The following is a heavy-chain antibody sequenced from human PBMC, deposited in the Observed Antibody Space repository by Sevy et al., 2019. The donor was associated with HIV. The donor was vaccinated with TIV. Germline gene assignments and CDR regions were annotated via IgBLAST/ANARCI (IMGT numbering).Heavy chain of an antibody. J-gene: IGHJ4*02. CDR3: ARVISCGGDCYYFDD. V-gene: IGHV1-69*13. D-gene: IGHD2-21*02. CDR1: GGTFSSDI. Sequence: ASVKVSCKASGGTFSSDIFSWVRQAPGQGLEWMGGIIPFLPTPNYAHYVQGRVTLTADESTSTAYMELNSLRSEDTAIYYCARVISCGGDCYYFDDWGQGTLPTVSS. CDR2: IIPFLPTP.